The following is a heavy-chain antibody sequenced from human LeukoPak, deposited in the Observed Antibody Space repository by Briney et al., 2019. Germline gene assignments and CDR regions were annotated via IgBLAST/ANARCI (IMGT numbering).Heavy chain of an antibody. CDR1: GFTFSSYG. J-gene: IGHJ5*02. Sequence: GGSLRLSCAASGFTFSSYGMHWVRQAPGKGLEGVAFIRYDGSNKYYADSVKGRFTISRDNSKNTLYLQMNSLRAEDTAVYYCAKDLTATTFSEYNWFDPWGQGTQVTVSS. CDR3: AKDLTATTFSEYNWFDP. CDR2: IRYDGSNK. D-gene: IGHD2/OR15-2a*01. V-gene: IGHV3-30*02.